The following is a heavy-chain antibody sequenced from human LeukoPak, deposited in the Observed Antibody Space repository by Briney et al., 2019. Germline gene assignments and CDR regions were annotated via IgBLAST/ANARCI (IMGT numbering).Heavy chain of an antibody. D-gene: IGHD3-10*01. J-gene: IGHJ3*02. V-gene: IGHV3-13*01. Sequence: PGGSLRLSCAASGFAFSSFDMLWVRQSPRKGLEWVARILTNGDTDYGASVEGRFTISRENAKSYVYLQMNSLRDGDTAVYYCARDRFGERTFEKWGQGTMVNVSS. CDR2: ILTNGDT. CDR1: GFAFSSFD. CDR3: ARDRFGERTFEK.